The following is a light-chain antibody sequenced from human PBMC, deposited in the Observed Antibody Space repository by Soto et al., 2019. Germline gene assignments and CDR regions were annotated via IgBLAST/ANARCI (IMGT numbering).Light chain of an antibody. CDR3: AAWDDSLSGVV. Sequence: QSVLAQPPSASGTPGQRVTISGSGSSSNIGSNYVYWYQQLPGTAPKLLIYSNNQRPSGVPDRFSGSKSGTSASLAISGLRSEDEADYYCAAWDDSLSGVVFCGGTKVTVL. CDR2: SNN. V-gene: IGLV1-47*02. J-gene: IGLJ2*01. CDR1: SSNIGSNY.